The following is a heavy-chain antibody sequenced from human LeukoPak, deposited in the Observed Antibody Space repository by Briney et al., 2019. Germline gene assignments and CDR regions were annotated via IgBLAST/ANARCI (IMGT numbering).Heavy chain of an antibody. CDR1: GFTFSSYA. CDR3: AKARSSSTSCYNY. CDR2: ISGSGGST. D-gene: IGHD2-2*02. J-gene: IGHJ4*02. Sequence: GGSLRLSCAASGFTFSSYAMSWVRQAPGKGLEWVSAISGSGGSTYYADSVKGRFTISRDNSRNTLYLQMNSLRAEDTVVYYCAKARSSSTSCYNYWGQGTLLTVSS. V-gene: IGHV3-23*01.